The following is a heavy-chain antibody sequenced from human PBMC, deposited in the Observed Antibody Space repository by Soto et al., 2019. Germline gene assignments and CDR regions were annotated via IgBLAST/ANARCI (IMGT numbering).Heavy chain of an antibody. V-gene: IGHV3-21*01. CDR1: GFTFSSYR. Sequence: EVQVVESGGGVVKPGGSLRLSCAASGFTFSSYRMNWVRQAPGQGLEWVSCNSFSSNHIYYADSVTGRSTISIDTHKNSLTLKSNSLRAEDTAVYYCARLGGKIYAMAVWGQGTTVTVSS. CDR3: ARLGGKIYAMAV. CDR2: NSFSSNHI. J-gene: IGHJ6*02. D-gene: IGHD1-1*01.